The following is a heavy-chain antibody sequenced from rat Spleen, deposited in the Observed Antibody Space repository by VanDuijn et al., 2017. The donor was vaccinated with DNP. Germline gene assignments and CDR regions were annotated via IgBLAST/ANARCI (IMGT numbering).Heavy chain of an antibody. CDR3: ARYAPSASYAMDA. Sequence: EVQLVESGGDFVQPGRSLRLSCAASGFTFSAYNMAWIRQVPGKGLEWVASIISSGGSTSYPDSVKGRFTISRDNAKNTLYLQMNSLRSEDTATYYCARYAPSASYAMDAWGQGTSVTVSS. J-gene: IGHJ4*01. D-gene: IGHD4-3*01. CDR2: IISSGGST. CDR1: GFTFSAYN. V-gene: IGHV5S23*01.